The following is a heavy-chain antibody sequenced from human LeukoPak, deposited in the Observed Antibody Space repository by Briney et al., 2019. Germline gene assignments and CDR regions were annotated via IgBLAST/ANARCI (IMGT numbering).Heavy chain of an antibody. CDR3: ASGKWELDAFDI. J-gene: IGHJ3*02. D-gene: IGHD1-26*01. V-gene: IGHV4-59*01. Sequence: SETLSLTCTVSGGSISSSYWSWIRQPPGKGLEWIGYIYYSGRTNYSPSLKSRVTISVDTSKKQFSLKVRSVTAADTAVYYCASGKWELDAFDIWGQGTMVTVSS. CDR1: GGSISSSY. CDR2: IYYSGRT.